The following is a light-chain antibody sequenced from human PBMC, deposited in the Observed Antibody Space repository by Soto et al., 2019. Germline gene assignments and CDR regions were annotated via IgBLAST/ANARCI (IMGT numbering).Light chain of an antibody. CDR1: QSVGIN. CDR3: QQYGTSEII. V-gene: IGKV3-15*01. CDR2: GAS. Sequence: EVVMTQSPAILSVSPGERATLSCRASQSVGINVAWYQQKPGQAPRLLIYGASTRATGSPDRFSASGSATEFTLTISSLQSEDSAVYFCQQYGTSEIIFGQGTRLEIK. J-gene: IGKJ5*01.